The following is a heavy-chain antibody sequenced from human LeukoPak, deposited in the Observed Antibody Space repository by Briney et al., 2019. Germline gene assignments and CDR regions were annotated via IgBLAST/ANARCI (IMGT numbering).Heavy chain of an antibody. D-gene: IGHD5-18*01. CDR2: IYYSGST. CDR3: ASGSSRGYSYGFDY. J-gene: IGHJ4*02. CDR1: GGSISSYY. Sequence: SETLSLTCTVSGGSISSYYWSWIRQPPGKGLEWIGYIYYSGSTYYNPSLKSRVTISVDTSKNQFSLKLSSVTAADTAVYYCASGSSRGYSYGFDYWGQGTLVTVSS. V-gene: IGHV4-59*12.